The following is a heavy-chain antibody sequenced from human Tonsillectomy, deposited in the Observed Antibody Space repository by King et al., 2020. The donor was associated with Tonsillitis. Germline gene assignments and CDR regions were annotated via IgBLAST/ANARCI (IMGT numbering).Heavy chain of an antibody. J-gene: IGHJ4*02. Sequence: VQLVESGGGVVQPGRSLRLSCAASGFTFSRYAMHWVRQAPGKGLEWGAIISYDGSNKNYADSVKGRFTISRENSKNTLYLQMNSLRAEDTAVYYCARVGGTMVVRLVDYWGQGTLVTVSS. CDR3: ARVGGTMVVRLVDY. CDR1: GFTFSRYA. CDR2: ISYDGSNK. D-gene: IGHD3-22*01. V-gene: IGHV3-30*01.